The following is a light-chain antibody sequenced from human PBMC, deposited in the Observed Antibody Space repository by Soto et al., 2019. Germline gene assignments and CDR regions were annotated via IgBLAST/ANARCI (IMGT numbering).Light chain of an antibody. CDR1: NIGNKR. CDR2: YDS. J-gene: IGLJ1*01. V-gene: IGLV3-21*04. CDR3: QVWDIMTDNYV. Sequence: SYELTQSPSVSVAPVKSATITCGGNNIGNKRVHWYRQKPGQPPVLLISYDSDRPSGIPERFSGSNSGNTGTLTISRVEAWDEADYYCQVWDIMTDNYVFGSGTKVTVL.